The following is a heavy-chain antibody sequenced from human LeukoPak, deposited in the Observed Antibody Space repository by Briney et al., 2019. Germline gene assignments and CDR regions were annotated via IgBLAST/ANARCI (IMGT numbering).Heavy chain of an antibody. Sequence: PGGSLRLSCAASGFTFSNAWMSWVRQAPGKGLEWVGRIKSKTDGGTTDYAAPVKGRFTISRDDSKNTLYLQMNSLKTEDTAVYYCTTGIIPAAIQRYNWFDPWGQGTLVTVSS. J-gene: IGHJ5*02. CDR1: GFTFSNAW. D-gene: IGHD2-2*02. V-gene: IGHV3-15*01. CDR2: IKSKTDGGTT. CDR3: TTGIIPAAIQRYNWFDP.